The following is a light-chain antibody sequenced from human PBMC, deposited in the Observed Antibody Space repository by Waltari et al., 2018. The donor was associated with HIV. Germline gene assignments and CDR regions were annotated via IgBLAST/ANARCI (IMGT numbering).Light chain of an antibody. CDR1: SSNIGSNT. V-gene: IGLV1-44*01. Sequence: QSVLTQPPSASGTPGQRVTISCSGSSSNIGSNTVNWYQQLPGTATKLLIHSNNQRPSGVPDRFSGSKSGTSASLAISGLQSEDEADYYCAAWDDSLNGVVFGGGTKLTVL. CDR3: AAWDDSLNGVV. J-gene: IGLJ2*01. CDR2: SNN.